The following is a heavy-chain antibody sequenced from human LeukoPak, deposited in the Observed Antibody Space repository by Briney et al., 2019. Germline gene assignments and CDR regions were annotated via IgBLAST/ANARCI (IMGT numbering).Heavy chain of an antibody. CDR3: ASLRSGSGTFYNHF. D-gene: IGHD3-10*01. V-gene: IGHV3-30*03. CDR2: ISYDGSDK. J-gene: IGHJ1*01. CDR1: GFTFSSYG. Sequence: SLRLSCAATGFTFSSYGKQWVRQTPGKGLEWVTLISYDGSDKYYEDSVKGRFSISRDNSKNTLYLQMNSLRAEDTAVYYCASLRSGSGTFYNHFWGQGPLVTVFS.